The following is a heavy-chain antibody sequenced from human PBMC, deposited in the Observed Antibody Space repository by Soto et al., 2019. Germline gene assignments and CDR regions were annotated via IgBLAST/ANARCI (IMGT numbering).Heavy chain of an antibody. CDR2: ISPMFGAA. V-gene: IGHV1-69*19. CDR1: GGTFNTYA. Sequence: QVQLVQSGAEIKKPGSSVKVSCQSSGGTFNTYAMNWVRQAPGQGPEWMGDISPMFGAANYAPKFQGRVTITADESTGTSYMQLSILTSEDTALYFCAREVQVHTPAFVYWGQGTLVTVSS. J-gene: IGHJ4*02. CDR3: AREVQVHTPAFVY. D-gene: IGHD3-10*01.